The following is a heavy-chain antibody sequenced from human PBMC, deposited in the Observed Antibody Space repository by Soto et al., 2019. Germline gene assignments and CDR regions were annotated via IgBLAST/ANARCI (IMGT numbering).Heavy chain of an antibody. J-gene: IGHJ4*02. CDR3: ARARGFEVAGQGFDY. D-gene: IGHD6-19*01. V-gene: IGHV1-69*01. CDR1: GYTFTGYY. Sequence: QVQLVQSGAEVKKPGASVKVSCKASGYTFTGYYMHWVRQAPGQGLEWMGWINPIFGTANYAQKFQGRVTITADESTSTAYMELSSLRSEDTAVYYCARARGFEVAGQGFDYWGQGTLVTVSS. CDR2: INPIFGTA.